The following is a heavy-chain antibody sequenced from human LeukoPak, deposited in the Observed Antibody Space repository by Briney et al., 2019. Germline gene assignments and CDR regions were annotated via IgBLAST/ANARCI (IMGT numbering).Heavy chain of an antibody. Sequence: GGSLRLSCAASGFTFSSYSMNWVRQAPGKGLEWVSYISSSSSTIYYADSVKGRFTISRDNAENSLYLQMNSLRAEDTAVYYCARAGTSGYSIRYYFDYWGQGTLVTVSS. CDR2: ISSSSSTI. CDR1: GFTFSSYS. V-gene: IGHV3-48*01. CDR3: ARAGTSGYSIRYYFDY. D-gene: IGHD3-3*01. J-gene: IGHJ4*02.